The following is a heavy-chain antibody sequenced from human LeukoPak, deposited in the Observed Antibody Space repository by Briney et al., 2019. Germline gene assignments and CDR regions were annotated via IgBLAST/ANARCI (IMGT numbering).Heavy chain of an antibody. J-gene: IGHJ4*02. V-gene: IGHV3-21*06. Sequence: GGSLRLSCAASGFTFNTYSMNWARQAPGKGLEWVSSIDSSGGYMFYTDSVKGRFIISRDNAKDSLYLQMNNLRAEDTAVYYCLRGDRRDYWGQGTLVAVSS. CDR1: GFTFNTYS. CDR2: IDSSGGYM. CDR3: LRGDRRDY.